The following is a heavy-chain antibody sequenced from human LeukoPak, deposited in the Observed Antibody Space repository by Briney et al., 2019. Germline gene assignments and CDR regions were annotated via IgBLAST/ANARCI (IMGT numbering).Heavy chain of an antibody. CDR3: ARGRWLSTGPDF. CDR2: ISYDGSNK. D-gene: IGHD5-24*01. Sequence: TGGSLRLSCAASGFTFSSYAMHWVRQAPGKGLEWVAVISYDGSNKYYADSVKGRFTISRDNSKNTLYLQMNSLRAEDTAVYYCARGRWLSTGPDFWGQGTLVTVSS. CDR1: GFTFSSYA. V-gene: IGHV3-30-3*01. J-gene: IGHJ4*02.